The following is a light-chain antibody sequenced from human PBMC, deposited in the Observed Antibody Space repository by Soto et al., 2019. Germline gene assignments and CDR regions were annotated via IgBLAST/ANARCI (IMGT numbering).Light chain of an antibody. J-gene: IGKJ1*01. CDR3: QQYGSSPWT. Sequence: EIVLTQSPGTLSLSPGERATLSCRASQSVSSNYLAWYQQIPGQAPRLLIYGASTRAPGIPDRFSGSGSGTDFTLTISRLEPEDFAVYYCQQYGSSPWTFGHGARVEIK. V-gene: IGKV3-20*01. CDR2: GAS. CDR1: QSVSSNY.